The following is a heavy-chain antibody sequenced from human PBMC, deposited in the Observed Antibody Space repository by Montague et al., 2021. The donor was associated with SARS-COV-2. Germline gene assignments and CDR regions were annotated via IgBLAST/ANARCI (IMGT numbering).Heavy chain of an antibody. CDR2: IDWDEDQ. Sequence: PALVKPTQTLPLTCTFSGFSLNTSGMCVSWIRQPPGKALEWLALIDWDEDQYYSTSLKTRLTISKDTSKNQVVLTMTNMDPIDTATYYCARSYGDYRDSYFDYWGQGTLVTVSS. CDR1: GFSLNTSGMC. J-gene: IGHJ4*02. V-gene: IGHV2-70*01. D-gene: IGHD4-17*01. CDR3: ARSYGDYRDSYFDY.